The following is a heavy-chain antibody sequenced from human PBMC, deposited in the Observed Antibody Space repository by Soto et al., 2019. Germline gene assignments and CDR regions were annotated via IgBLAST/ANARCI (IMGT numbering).Heavy chain of an antibody. D-gene: IGHD6-25*01. CDR2: IYWDDDK. CDR3: AHSYGYPHQIDY. V-gene: IGHV2-5*02. Sequence: QITLKESGPTLVKPTQTLTLTCTFSGFSLNTSGVGVGWIRQPPGKALEWLALIYWDDDKRYSPSLKSRLTIXKXXSKNQVVLTMTNMDPVDTATYYCAHSYGYPHQIDYWGQGTLVTVSS. J-gene: IGHJ4*02. CDR1: GFSLNTSGVG.